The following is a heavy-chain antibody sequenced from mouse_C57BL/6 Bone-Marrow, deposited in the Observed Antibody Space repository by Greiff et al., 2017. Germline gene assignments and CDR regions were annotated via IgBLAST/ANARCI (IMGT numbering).Heavy chain of an antibody. J-gene: IGHJ4*01. D-gene: IGHD2-5*01. CDR2: IDPNSGGT. Sequence: QVQLQQPGAELVKPGASVKLSCKASGYTFTSYWMHWVKQRPGRGLEWIGRIDPNSGGTKYTEKFKSQATLTVNKPSSTAYMQLSSLTSEDSAVYYCATYYSNFYYYAMDYWGQGTSVTVAS. V-gene: IGHV1-72*01. CDR1: GYTFTSYW. CDR3: ATYYSNFYYYAMDY.